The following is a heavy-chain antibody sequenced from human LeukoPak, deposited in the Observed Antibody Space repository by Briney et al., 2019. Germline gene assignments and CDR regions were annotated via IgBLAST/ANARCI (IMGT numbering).Heavy chain of an antibody. CDR3: ARGPMDYYGSGSYYKRHEPIDY. D-gene: IGHD3-10*01. CDR1: GGSFSGYY. J-gene: IGHJ4*02. Sequence: SETLSLTCAVYGGSFSGYYWSWIRQPPGKGLEWIGEINHSGSTNYNPSLKSRVTISVDTSKNQFSLKLSSVTAADTAVYYCARGPMDYYGSGSYYKRHEPIDYWGQGTLVTVSS. CDR2: INHSGST. V-gene: IGHV4-34*01.